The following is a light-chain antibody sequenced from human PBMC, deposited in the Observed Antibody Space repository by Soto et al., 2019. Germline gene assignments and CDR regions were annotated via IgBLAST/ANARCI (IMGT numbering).Light chain of an antibody. J-gene: IGKJ1*01. Sequence: IHMTQSPSTVSARIIGRVRIGCLASQSIKSWLAWYQQKPGKAPKLLIYEASSLESGVPSRFGGSGSGTEFTLTISSLQPDDFATYYCQVYTTYSWRFGHGGKVDI. CDR2: EAS. CDR3: QVYTTYSWR. CDR1: QSIKSW. V-gene: IGKV1-5*03.